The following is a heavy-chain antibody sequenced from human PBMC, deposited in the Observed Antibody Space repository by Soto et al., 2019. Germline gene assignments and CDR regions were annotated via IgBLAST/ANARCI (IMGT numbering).Heavy chain of an antibody. J-gene: IGHJ5*02. CDR3: ARDPYNLGYCSGGSCSPNWFDP. CDR2: IIPIFGTA. V-gene: IGHV1-69*13. D-gene: IGHD2-15*01. CDR1: GGTFSSYA. Sequence: ASVKVSCKASGGTFSSYAISWVRQAPGQGLEWMGGIIPIFGTANYAQKFQGRVTITADESTSTAYMELSSLRSEDTAVYYCARDPYNLGYCSGGSCSPNWFDPWGQGTLVTVSS.